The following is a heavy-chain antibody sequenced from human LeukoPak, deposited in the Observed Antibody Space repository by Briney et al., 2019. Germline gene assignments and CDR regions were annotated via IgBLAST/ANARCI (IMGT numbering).Heavy chain of an antibody. V-gene: IGHV4-59*12. J-gene: IGHJ2*01. CDR1: GGSISSYY. Sequence: SETLSLTCTVSGGSISSYYWSWIRQPPGKGLEWIGYIYYSGSTNYNPSLKSRVTISVDTSKNQFSLKLSSVTAADTAVYYCARGPLGYCSGDSCYSSRYFDLWGRGTLVTVSS. D-gene: IGHD2-15*01. CDR3: ARGPLGYCSGDSCYSSRYFDL. CDR2: IYYSGST.